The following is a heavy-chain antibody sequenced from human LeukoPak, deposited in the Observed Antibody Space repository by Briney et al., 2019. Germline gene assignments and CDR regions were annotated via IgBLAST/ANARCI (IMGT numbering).Heavy chain of an antibody. CDR3: AKDEATSGGGLAS. V-gene: IGHV3-53*01. CDR2: MYTGGTT. CDR1: GFTVSDTH. Sequence: GGSLRLSCAVSGFTVSDTHMSWVRQAPGEGLEWVSAMYTGGTTYYADSVTGRFTVSRDTSRNTLFLHMNSLRAEDTAVYCCAKDEATSGGGLASWGQGTLVIVSS. J-gene: IGHJ5*01. D-gene: IGHD3-16*01.